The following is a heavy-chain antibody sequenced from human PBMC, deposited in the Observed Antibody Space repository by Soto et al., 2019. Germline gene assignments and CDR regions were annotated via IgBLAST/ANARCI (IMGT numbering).Heavy chain of an antibody. D-gene: IGHD1-26*01. CDR3: AKNPGLSGGGSGYFQH. CDR1: GFTFSSYA. CDR2: ISGSGGST. V-gene: IGHV3-23*01. J-gene: IGHJ1*01. Sequence: EVQLLESGGGLVQPGGSLRLSCAASGFTFSSYAMSWVRQAPGKGLEWVSAISGSGGSTYYAASVKGRFTISRDNSKNTLYLQMNSLRAEDTAVYYCAKNPGLSGGGSGYFQHWGQGTLVTVSS.